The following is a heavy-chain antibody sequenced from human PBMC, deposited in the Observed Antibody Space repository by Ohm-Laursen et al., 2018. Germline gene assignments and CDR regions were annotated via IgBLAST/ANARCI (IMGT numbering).Heavy chain of an antibody. CDR3: ARAATVTSDFDY. J-gene: IGHJ4*02. CDR2: INPNSGGT. Sequence: SVKVSCKASGYTFTGYYMHWVRQAPGQGLEWMGWINPNSGGTNYAQKFQGRVTMTRNTSISTAYMELSSLRSEDTAVYYCARAATVTSDFDYWGQGTLVTVSS. V-gene: IGHV1-2*02. D-gene: IGHD4-17*01. CDR1: GYTFTGYY.